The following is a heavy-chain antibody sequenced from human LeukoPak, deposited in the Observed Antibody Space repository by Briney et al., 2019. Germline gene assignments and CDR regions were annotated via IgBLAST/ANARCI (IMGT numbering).Heavy chain of an antibody. D-gene: IGHD3-9*01. J-gene: IGHJ4*02. CDR3: ARQGLGDYDILTGYYGIDY. CDR1: GYSFTSYW. Sequence: GESLRISCKGSGYSFTSYWISWVRQMPGKGLEWMGRIDPSDSYTNYSPSFQGHVTISADKSISTAYLQWSSLKASDTATYYCARQGLGDYDILTGYYGIDYWGQGTLVTVSS. V-gene: IGHV5-10-1*01. CDR2: IDPSDSYT.